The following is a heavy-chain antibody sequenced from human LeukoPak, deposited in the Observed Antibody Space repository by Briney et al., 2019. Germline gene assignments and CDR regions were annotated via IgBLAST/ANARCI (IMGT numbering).Heavy chain of an antibody. Sequence: AGGSLRLSCAASGFTFSSYAMSWVRQAPGKGLEWVSAISGSGGSTYYADSVKGRFTTSRDNSKNTLYLQMNSLRAEDTAVYYCAKAVDYGGNSDNYWGQGTLVTVSS. D-gene: IGHD4-23*01. CDR2: ISGSGGST. CDR3: AKAVDYGGNSDNY. CDR1: GFTFSSYA. V-gene: IGHV3-23*01. J-gene: IGHJ4*02.